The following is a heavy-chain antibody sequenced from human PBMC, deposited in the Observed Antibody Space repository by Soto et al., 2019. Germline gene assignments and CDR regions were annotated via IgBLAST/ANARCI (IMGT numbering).Heavy chain of an antibody. D-gene: IGHD6-13*01. CDR3: ARDWGRSSWPYYYYGMDV. CDR2: IKQDGSEK. CDR1: GFTYISYW. J-gene: IGHJ6*02. Sequence: GALRLSCADYGFTYISYWMSWVRQAPGKGLEWVANIKQDGSEKYYVDSVKGRFTISRDNAKNSLYLQMNSLRAEDTAVYYCARDWGRSSWPYYYYGMDVWGQGTTVTVS. V-gene: IGHV3-7*01.